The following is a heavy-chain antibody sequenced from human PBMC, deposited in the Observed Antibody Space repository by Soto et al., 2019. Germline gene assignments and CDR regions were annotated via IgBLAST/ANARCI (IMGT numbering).Heavy chain of an antibody. CDR1: GLSFSGAW. V-gene: IGHV3-15*01. Sequence: EVQLVESGGGLVQPGESLRLSCTTSGLSFSGAWMYWVRQAPGKGPEWVGRIKSKTYGETTDYSSPVRGRFTISRDDSKRTLYLQIDSLSADDVSVCSGAVPAGHIAGAPWLASWGQGTLVTVSS. CDR3: AVPAGHIAGAPWLAS. CDR2: IKSKTYGETT. J-gene: IGHJ4*02. D-gene: IGHD2-2*01.